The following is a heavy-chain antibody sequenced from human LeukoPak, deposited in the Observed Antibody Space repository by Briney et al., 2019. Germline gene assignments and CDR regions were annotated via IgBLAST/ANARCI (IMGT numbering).Heavy chain of an antibody. CDR3: ARGDTIMPDY. CDR2: ISSEGSNR. Sequence: GGSLRLSCAASGFTFSSYAMHWVRQAPGKGLEWVAIISSEGSNRHYVASVKGRFSISRDNSKNTLYLQMSSLRTEDTAMYYCARGDTIMPDYWGQGTLLTVSS. CDR1: GFTFSSYA. J-gene: IGHJ4*02. D-gene: IGHD5-24*01. V-gene: IGHV3-30*04.